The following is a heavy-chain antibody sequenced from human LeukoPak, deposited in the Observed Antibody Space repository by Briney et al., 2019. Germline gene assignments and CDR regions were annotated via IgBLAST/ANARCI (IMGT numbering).Heavy chain of an antibody. CDR1: GFTFSNAW. Sequence: PGGPLRLSCAASGFTFSNAWMSWVRQAPGKGLEWVGRIKNKAVGGTTDYAAPVKGSFTISRDDSKNTLYLQMNSLKTEDTAVYYCATVAVIAVGGFDYWGQGTLVTVSS. CDR3: ATVAVIAVGGFDY. J-gene: IGHJ4*02. CDR2: IKNKAVGGTT. D-gene: IGHD6-19*01. V-gene: IGHV3-15*01.